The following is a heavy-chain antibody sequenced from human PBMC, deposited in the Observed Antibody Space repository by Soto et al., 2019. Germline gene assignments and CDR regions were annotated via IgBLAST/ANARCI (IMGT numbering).Heavy chain of an antibody. V-gene: IGHV3-9*01. CDR2: ISWNSGSI. CDR3: AKDSRFWSWAGTTGSYYYMDV. J-gene: IGHJ6*03. Sequence: GGSLRLSCAASGFTFDDYAMHWVRQAPGKGLEWVSGISWNSGSIGYADSVKGRFTISRDNAKNSLYLQMNSLRAEDTALYYCAKDSRFWSWAGTTGSYYYMDVWGKGTTVTVSS. CDR1: GFTFDDYA. D-gene: IGHD1-1*01.